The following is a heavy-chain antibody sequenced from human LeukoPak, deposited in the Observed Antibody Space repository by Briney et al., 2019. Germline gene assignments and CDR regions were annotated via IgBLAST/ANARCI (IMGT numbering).Heavy chain of an antibody. Sequence: GGSLRLSCAASGLTFSSYGMHWVRQAPGKGLEWVAFIRYDGSNKYYADSVKGRFTISRDNSKNTLYLQMNSLRAEDTAVYYCAKGYYGSGNYFDYWGQGTLVTVSS. V-gene: IGHV3-30*02. CDR3: AKGYYGSGNYFDY. D-gene: IGHD3-10*01. CDR2: IRYDGSNK. CDR1: GLTFSSYG. J-gene: IGHJ4*02.